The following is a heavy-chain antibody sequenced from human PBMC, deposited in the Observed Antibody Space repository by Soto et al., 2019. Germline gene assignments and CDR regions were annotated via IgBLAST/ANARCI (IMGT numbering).Heavy chain of an antibody. CDR2: IYSGGST. V-gene: IGHV3-53*02. Sequence: EVQLVETGGGLIQPGGSLRLSCAASGFTVSSNYMSWVRQAPGKGLEWVSVIYSGGSTYYADSVKGRFTISRDNSKNTLYIQKNSLRDKHTAVDYCAREAALPHDSGSYGYWGQGTLVTVSS. D-gene: IGHD3-10*01. CDR3: AREAALPHDSGSYGY. CDR1: GFTVSSNY. J-gene: IGHJ4*02.